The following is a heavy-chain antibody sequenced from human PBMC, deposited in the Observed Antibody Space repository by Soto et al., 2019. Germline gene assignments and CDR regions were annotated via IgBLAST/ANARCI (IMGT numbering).Heavy chain of an antibody. D-gene: IGHD4-17*01. CDR1: GGSISSSNW. J-gene: IGHJ4*02. Sequence: PSETLSLTCAVSGGSISSSNWWSWVRQPPGKGLEWIGEIYHSGSTNYNPSLKSRVTISVDTSKNQFSLKLSSVTAADTAVYYCARVPVNYYFDYWGQGTLVTVSS. CDR3: ARVPVNYYFDY. V-gene: IGHV4-4*02. CDR2: IYHSGST.